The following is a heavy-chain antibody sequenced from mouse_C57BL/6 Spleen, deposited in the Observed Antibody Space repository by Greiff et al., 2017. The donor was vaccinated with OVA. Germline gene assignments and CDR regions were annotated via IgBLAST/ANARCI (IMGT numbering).Heavy chain of an antibody. CDR1: GYSITSCYY. D-gene: IGHD2-1*01. Sequence: ESGPGLVKPSQSLSLTCSVTGYSITSCYYWNWIRQFPGNKLEWMSYISYDGSNNYNPSLKNRISITRDTSKNQFFLKLNSVTTEDTATYYCASYGNYDYFDYWGQGTTLTVSS. CDR3: ASYGNYDYFDY. CDR2: ISYDGSN. J-gene: IGHJ2*01. V-gene: IGHV3-6*01.